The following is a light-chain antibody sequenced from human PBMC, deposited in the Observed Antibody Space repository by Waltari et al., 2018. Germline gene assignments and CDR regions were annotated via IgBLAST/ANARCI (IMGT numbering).Light chain of an antibody. V-gene: IGLV3-19*01. Sequence: SSERTQDPAVSVALGQTVRITCQGDSLRTSYASWYQLKPGQAPVLVIYGKDKRPSGIPDRISGYSSGATSSLTITGAQAEDEADYYCSSRNGRANQVVFAGGTKVTVL. CDR3: SSRNGRANQVV. CDR1: SLRTSY. J-gene: IGLJ3*02. CDR2: GKD.